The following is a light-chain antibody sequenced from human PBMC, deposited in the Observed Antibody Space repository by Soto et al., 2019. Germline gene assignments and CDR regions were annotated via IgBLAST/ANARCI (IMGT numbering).Light chain of an antibody. V-gene: IGKV3-15*01. Sequence: EILLTQSPVTLSVSPGERATLSCRASQSVNSNLARYQQKPGQAPRILIYGASTRATGIPASFIGNGSGTECTLPTSSLQPEDFEVYYCQQYNNWPFTFGPGTKVDI. CDR2: GAS. CDR1: QSVNSN. CDR3: QQYNNWPFT. J-gene: IGKJ3*01.